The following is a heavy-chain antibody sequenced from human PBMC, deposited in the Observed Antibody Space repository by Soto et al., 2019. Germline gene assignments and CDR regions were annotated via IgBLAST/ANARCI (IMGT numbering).Heavy chain of an antibody. CDR3: ARARATIAAAAIFDC. J-gene: IGHJ4*02. Sequence: PSETLSLTCAVSGGSISNSNWWSWVRQPPGKGLEWIGEVYRTGSTNYNPSLESRLTISVDKSKNQFSLKLTSVTAADTAVYYCARARATIAAAAIFDCWGQGTLVNVSS. D-gene: IGHD6-13*01. CDR1: GGSISNSNW. V-gene: IGHV4-4*02. CDR2: VYRTGST.